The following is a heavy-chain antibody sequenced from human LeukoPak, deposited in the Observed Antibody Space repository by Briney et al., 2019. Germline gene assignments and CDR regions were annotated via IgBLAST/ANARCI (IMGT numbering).Heavy chain of an antibody. CDR2: MTWDAGTT. CDR3: AKGGQTAARDMDV. V-gene: IGHV3-43*01. D-gene: IGHD2-2*01. J-gene: IGHJ6*03. Sequence: PGGSLRLSCAVSGFTFDDYTMHWVRQPPGKGLEWVSLMTWDAGTTYYADSVKGRFTISRDNSKNSLYLQMNSLRSEDTALYYCAKGGQTAARDMDVWGKGTTVTVSS. CDR1: GFTFDDYT.